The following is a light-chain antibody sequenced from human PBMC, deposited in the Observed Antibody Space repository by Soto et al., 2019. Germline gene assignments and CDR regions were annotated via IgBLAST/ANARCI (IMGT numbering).Light chain of an antibody. CDR1: QGISSY. CDR3: QQYYSYELT. V-gene: IGKV1-8*01. CDR2: AAS. J-gene: IGKJ4*01. Sequence: AIRMTQSPSSFSASTGDRVTITCRASQGISSYLAWYQQKPGKAPKLLIYAASTLQSGVPSRFSGSGSGTDFTLTISCLQSEDFATYYCQQYYSYELTFGGGTKVEIE.